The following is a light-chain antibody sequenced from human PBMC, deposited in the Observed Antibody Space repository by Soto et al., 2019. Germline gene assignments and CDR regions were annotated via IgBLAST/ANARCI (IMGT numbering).Light chain of an antibody. V-gene: IGKV1-33*01. CDR1: QDLTNF. J-gene: IGKJ2*02. CDR2: DTT. CDR3: QQHANLPCT. Sequence: HISQYRASPGATVGDRVIPTCQASQDLTNFLNWYQQKPGEAPKLLIYDTTTLEEGVPSRFSGGGSGTDFTFTINGLQPEDATIYACQQHANLPCTFGQGT.